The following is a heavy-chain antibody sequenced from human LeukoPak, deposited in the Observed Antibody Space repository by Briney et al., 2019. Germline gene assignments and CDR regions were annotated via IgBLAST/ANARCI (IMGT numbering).Heavy chain of an antibody. J-gene: IGHJ4*02. V-gene: IGHV1-8*01. D-gene: IGHD5-12*01. Sequence: ASVKVSCKSSGYTFTSYDINWVRQATGQGLEWMGWMNPNSGDTGYAQKFQGRVTMTRDTSISTAYMELSSLRSEDTAVYYCARGLREYSDDDFPIPGYWGQATLVTVSS. CDR3: ARGLREYSDDDFPIPGY. CDR1: GYTFTSYD. CDR2: MNPNSGDT.